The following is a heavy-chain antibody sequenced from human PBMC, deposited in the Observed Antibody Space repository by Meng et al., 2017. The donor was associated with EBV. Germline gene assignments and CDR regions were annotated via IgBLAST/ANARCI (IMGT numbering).Heavy chain of an antibody. Sequence: RLRLQSSGQGLVKPSETLSLTRTVSAGSISSSSYYWGWIRQPPGKGLEWIGSIYYSGSTYYNPSLKSRVTISVDTSKNQFSLKLSSVTAADTAVYYCASQLAAAGSGVDYWGQGTLVTVFS. V-gene: IGHV4-39*06. CDR1: AGSISSSSYY. D-gene: IGHD6-13*01. J-gene: IGHJ4*02. CDR3: ASQLAAAGSGVDY. CDR2: IYYSGST.